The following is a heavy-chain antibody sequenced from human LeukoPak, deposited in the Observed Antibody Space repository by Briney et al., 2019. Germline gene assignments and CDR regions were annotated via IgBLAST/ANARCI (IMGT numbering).Heavy chain of an antibody. J-gene: IGHJ1*01. CDR1: GDSVSSTGYY. CDR3: ATALGYCSSTSCYDVYFQH. V-gene: IGHV4-39*07. CDR2: IYYSGST. Sequence: SKTLSLTCTVSGDSVSSTGYYWGWIRQPPGKGLEWIGTIYYSGSTYYNPPLKSRVTISVDRSKNQFSLKLSSVTAADTAVYYCATALGYCSSTSCYDVYFQHWGQGTLVTVSS. D-gene: IGHD2-2*01.